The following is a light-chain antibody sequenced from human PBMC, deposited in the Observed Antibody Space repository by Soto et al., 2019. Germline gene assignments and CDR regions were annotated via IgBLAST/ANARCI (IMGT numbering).Light chain of an antibody. Sequence: EIVLTQSPATLYLSPGQRATLSCRASQSVTSYLAWYQQKPGQAPRLLIYDASHRATGIPARFSGSGSGTDFTLTISSLEPEDFAVYYCQQRSNWPSTFGGGTKVEIK. V-gene: IGKV3-11*01. CDR3: QQRSNWPST. CDR1: QSVTSY. J-gene: IGKJ4*02. CDR2: DAS.